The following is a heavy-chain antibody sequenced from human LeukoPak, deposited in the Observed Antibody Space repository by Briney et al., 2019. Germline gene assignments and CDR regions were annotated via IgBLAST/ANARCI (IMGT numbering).Heavy chain of an antibody. J-gene: IGHJ4*02. CDR1: GFTFSNSA. D-gene: IGHD6-19*01. CDR2: ISYDGSNK. V-gene: IGHV3-30*18. CDR3: AKGYWLVDY. Sequence: GGSLRLSCAASGFTFSNSAMGWVRQAPGKGLEWVAVISYDGSNKYYADSVKGRFTISRDNSKNTLYLQMNSLRAEDTAVYYCAKGYWLVDYWGQGTLVTVSS.